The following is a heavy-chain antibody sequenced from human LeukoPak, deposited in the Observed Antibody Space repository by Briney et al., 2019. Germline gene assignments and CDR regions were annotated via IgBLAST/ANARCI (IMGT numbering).Heavy chain of an antibody. D-gene: IGHD1-26*01. CDR3: ATERSGSAHGDYDYFDY. CDR1: GYTLAELS. Sequence: ASVKVSCKVSGYTLAELSMHWVRQAPGKGLEWMGGFDPEDGETIYAQKFQGRVTMTEDTSTDTAYMELSSLRSEDTAVYYCATERSGSAHGDYDYFDYWGQGTLVTVSS. CDR2: FDPEDGET. J-gene: IGHJ4*02. V-gene: IGHV1-24*01.